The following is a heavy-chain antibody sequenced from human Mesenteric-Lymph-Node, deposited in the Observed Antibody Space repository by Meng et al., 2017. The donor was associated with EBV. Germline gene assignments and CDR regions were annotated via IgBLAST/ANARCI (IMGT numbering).Heavy chain of an antibody. CDR2: IYYSGST. CDR3: ATGLYGDYALAN. V-gene: IGHV4-61*01. D-gene: IGHD4-17*01. CDR1: GGCVSSGTYD. Sequence: QVQRHGSGPGLVMHSETLFRTCTVSGGCVSSGTYDWSWIRQPPGKGLEWIGYIYYSGSTNYNPSLKSRVTISVDTSKNQFSLKLSSVTAADTAVYYCATGLYGDYALANWGQGTLVTVSS. J-gene: IGHJ4*02.